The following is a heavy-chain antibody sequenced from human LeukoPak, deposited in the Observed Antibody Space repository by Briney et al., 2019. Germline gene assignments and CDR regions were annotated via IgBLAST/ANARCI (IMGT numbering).Heavy chain of an antibody. V-gene: IGHV3-23*01. CDR1: GFSGPSSA. CDR3: AQSYDSGGYPLGDS. Sequence: GGSLRLSCTASGFSGPSSAMAWVRQAPGKGLEWVSHIGAGASNKYYADSVKGRFTISRDYSRKTVYLHMNSLRAEDTAVYYCAQSYDSGGYPLGDSWGQGTLVTVSS. CDR2: IGAGASNK. J-gene: IGHJ4*02. D-gene: IGHD3-22*01.